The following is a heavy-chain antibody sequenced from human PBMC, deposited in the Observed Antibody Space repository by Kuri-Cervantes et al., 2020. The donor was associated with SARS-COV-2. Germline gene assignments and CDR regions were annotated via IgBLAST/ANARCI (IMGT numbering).Heavy chain of an antibody. V-gene: IGHV4-38-2*02. CDR3: ASTTPYYDFWSGYYTPVFDY. D-gene: IGHD3-3*01. Sequence: GSLRLSCSVSGESFSRYYWSWIRQPPGKGLEWIGSIYHSGSTYYNPSLKSRVTISVDTSKNQFSLKLSSVTAADTAVYYCASTTPYYDFWSGYYTPVFDYWGQGTLVTVSS. CDR2: IYHSGST. J-gene: IGHJ4*02. CDR1: GESFSRYY.